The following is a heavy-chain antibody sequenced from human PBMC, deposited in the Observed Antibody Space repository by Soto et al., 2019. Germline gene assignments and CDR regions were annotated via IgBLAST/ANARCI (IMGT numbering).Heavy chain of an antibody. CDR3: VQSRCGGDCLQSYSSHSYYGLDV. D-gene: IGHD2-21*02. CDR1: GGSISSGGYY. Sequence: TLSLTCTVSGGSISSGGYYWSWIRQHPGKGLEWLALIYWDDDKRYNPSLNSRLTITKDTSKNQVVLAMTNMDPVDTATFYCVQSRCGGDCLQSYSSHSYYGLDVWGQGTTVTVSS. J-gene: IGHJ6*02. V-gene: IGHV2-5*08. CDR2: IYWDDDK.